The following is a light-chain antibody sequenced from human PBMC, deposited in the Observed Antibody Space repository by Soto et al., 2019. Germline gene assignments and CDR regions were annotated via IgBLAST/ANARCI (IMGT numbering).Light chain of an antibody. CDR1: QNINGW. CDR3: QQYHNYWT. CDR2: KAS. J-gene: IGKJ1*01. V-gene: IGKV1-5*03. Sequence: DIHITHSSSTLSSSLVDRVTITCRASQNINGWLAWYQQKPGKAPKVLIYKASSLESGVPSRFSGSGSGTEFTLTISTLQTDDFATYYCQQYHNYWTFGQGTKVDIK.